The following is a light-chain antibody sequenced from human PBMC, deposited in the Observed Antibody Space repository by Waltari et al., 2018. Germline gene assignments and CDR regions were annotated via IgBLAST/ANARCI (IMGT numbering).Light chain of an antibody. V-gene: IGLV2-8*01. CDR1: RSDVGGYAS. Sequence: QSALPQPPSASGSPGQSVTISCTGTRSDVGGYASVSWYQQHPGKAPKLMIYEVNKRPSGVPDRFSGSKSGNTASLTVSGLQAEDEADYYCSSYAGSTLMFGGGTKLTVL. CDR3: SSYAGSTLM. J-gene: IGLJ3*02. CDR2: EVN.